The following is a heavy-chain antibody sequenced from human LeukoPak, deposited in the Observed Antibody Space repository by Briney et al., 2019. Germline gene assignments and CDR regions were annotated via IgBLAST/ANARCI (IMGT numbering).Heavy chain of an antibody. CDR1: GYTFTSYG. V-gene: IGHV1-69*13. CDR2: IIPIFGTA. D-gene: IGHD3-10*01. CDR3: AGGRYYGSGRKYYYYGMDV. J-gene: IGHJ6*02. Sequence: ASVKVSCKASGYTFTSYGISWVRQAPGQGLEWMGGIIPIFGTANYAQKFQGRVTITADESTSTAYMELSSLRSEDTAVYYCAGGRYYGSGRKYYYYGMDVWGQGTTVTVSS.